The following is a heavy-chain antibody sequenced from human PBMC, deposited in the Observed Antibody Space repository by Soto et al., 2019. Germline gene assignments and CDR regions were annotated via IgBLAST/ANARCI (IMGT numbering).Heavy chain of an antibody. Sequence: EVQLVESGGSLVQPGGSLRLSCAASGFRFSNYWMSWVRQAPGKGLERVANINEDGREKNYVPCVKGRFTISRDNAKNSLYLQMNNLRAEDTAVYYCARVLYGSAFDFVDNWGQGTLVPVSS. CDR1: GFRFSNYW. J-gene: IGHJ4*02. CDR3: ARVLYGSAFDFVDN. CDR2: INEDGREK. V-gene: IGHV3-7*01. D-gene: IGHD4-17*01.